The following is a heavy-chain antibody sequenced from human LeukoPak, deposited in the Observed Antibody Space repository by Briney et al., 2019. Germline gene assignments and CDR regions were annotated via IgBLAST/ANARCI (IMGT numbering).Heavy chain of an antibody. D-gene: IGHD6-19*01. CDR2: IRYDGSNK. CDR1: RFSFSSYG. J-gene: IGHJ4*02. V-gene: IGHV3-30*02. Sequence: GGSLRLSCAASRFSFSSYGMYWVRQAPGKGLEWVAFIRYDGSNKYYVDSVKGRFTISRDNSKNTVYLQMNSLRAEDTAVYYCSKDREGSGWYYFDYWGQGTLVTVTS. CDR3: SKDREGSGWYYFDY.